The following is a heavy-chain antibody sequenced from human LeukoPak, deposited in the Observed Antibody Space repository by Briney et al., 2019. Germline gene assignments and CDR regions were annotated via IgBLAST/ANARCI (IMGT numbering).Heavy chain of an antibody. V-gene: IGHV1-46*01. D-gene: IGHD2/OR15-2a*01. Sequence: GASVKVSCKASGYIFTSSYIHWVRQAPGQGLEWMGMINPSGGSTGYAQKFQGRVTITADKSTSTAYMELSSLRSEDTAVYYCARGTLWFDYWGQGTLVTVSS. CDR2: INPSGGST. CDR3: ARGTLWFDY. J-gene: IGHJ4*02. CDR1: GYIFTSSY.